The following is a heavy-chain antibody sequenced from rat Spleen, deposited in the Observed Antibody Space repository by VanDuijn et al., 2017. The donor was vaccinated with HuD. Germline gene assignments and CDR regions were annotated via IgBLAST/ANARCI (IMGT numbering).Heavy chain of an antibody. Sequence: EVQLQESGPGLVKPSQSLSLTCSVTGHSITSTYRWNWIRKFPGNKLEWMGYINSAGNTNYNPSHKSRLSISRDTSTNQFFLQVNSLSTEDTATYYCARSEGTHYYLPFADWGQGSLVTVSS. D-gene: IGHD1-12*02. V-gene: IGHV3-3*01. CDR1: GHSITSTYR. CDR3: ARSEGTHYYLPFAD. CDR2: INSAGNT. J-gene: IGHJ3*01.